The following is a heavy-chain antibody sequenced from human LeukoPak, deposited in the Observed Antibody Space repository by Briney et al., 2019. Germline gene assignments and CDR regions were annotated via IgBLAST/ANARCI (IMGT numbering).Heavy chain of an antibody. V-gene: IGHV3-74*01. CDR2: INSDGSST. D-gene: IGHD3-22*01. J-gene: IGHJ3*02. CDR3: ARVGYYDSSGAQAFDI. CDR1: GFTFSSYG. Sequence: QPGGSLRLSCAASGFTFSSYGMHWVRQAPGKGLVWVSRINSDGSSTSYADSVKGRFTISRDNAKNTLYLQMNSLRAEDTAVYYCARVGYYDSSGAQAFDIWGQGTMVTVSS.